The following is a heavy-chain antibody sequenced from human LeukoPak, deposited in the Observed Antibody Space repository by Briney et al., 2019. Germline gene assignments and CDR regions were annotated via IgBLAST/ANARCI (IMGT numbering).Heavy chain of an antibody. D-gene: IGHD3-10*02. J-gene: IGHJ6*04. CDR2: ISSSSSYI. CDR3: AELGITMIGGV. Sequence: GGSLRLSCAASGFTFSSYSMNWVRQAPGKGLEWVSSISSSSSYIYYADSVKGRFTISRDNAKKSLFLQMNSLRAEDTAVYYCAELGITMIGGVWGKGTTVTISS. V-gene: IGHV3-21*01. CDR1: GFTFSSYS.